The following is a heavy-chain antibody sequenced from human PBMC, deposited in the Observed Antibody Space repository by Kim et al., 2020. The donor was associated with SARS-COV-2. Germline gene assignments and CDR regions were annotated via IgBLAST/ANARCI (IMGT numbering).Heavy chain of an antibody. CDR2: NDYSGRA. CDR1: SGSISGYW. V-gene: IGHV4-39*01. J-gene: IGHJ4*02. D-gene: IGHD6-13*01. CDR3: ARFTGVTASSLLDS. Sequence: SETLSLTCTVSSGSISGYWWGWIRQPPGKGLEWIGINDYSGRAYYNPSLKSRVSISVDTSQSQFSLRLTSVTAADTAVYSCARFTGVTASSLLDSWGQGTLVIVSS.